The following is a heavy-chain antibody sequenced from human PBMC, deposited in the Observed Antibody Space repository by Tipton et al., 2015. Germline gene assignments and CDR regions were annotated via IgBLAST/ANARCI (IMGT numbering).Heavy chain of an antibody. D-gene: IGHD5-24*01. CDR3: ARGGSPIIEMAYHHYGLDV. J-gene: IGHJ6*02. CDR1: GGSFYTYY. Sequence: GLVKPSETLSLTCSLSGGSFYTYYGTWIRQPPGQGLEWIGEIYHSGTTNYNPSLRGRFTISLRTSKNQLSLTVVSVTAADTAIYYCARGGSPIIEMAYHHYGLDVWGQGTTVTVSS. CDR2: IYHSGTT. V-gene: IGHV4-34*01.